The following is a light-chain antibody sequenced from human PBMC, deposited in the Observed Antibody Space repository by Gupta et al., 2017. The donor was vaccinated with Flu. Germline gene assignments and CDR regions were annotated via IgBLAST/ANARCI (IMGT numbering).Light chain of an antibody. CDR2: EVS. CDR1: SNDVGGYNF. V-gene: IGLV2-14*01. Sequence: SNDVGGYNFVSWYQQHPGKAPRLMIYEVSDRPSGVSNRFSGSKSGNAASLTISGLQADHEADYYCSSKRSSSALAIFGGGTRLTVL. CDR3: SSKRSSSALAI. J-gene: IGLJ2*01.